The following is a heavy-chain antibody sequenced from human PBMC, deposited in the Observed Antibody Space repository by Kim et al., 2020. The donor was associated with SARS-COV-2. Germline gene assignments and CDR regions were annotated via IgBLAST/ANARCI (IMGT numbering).Heavy chain of an antibody. CDR1: GFTFSSYS. Sequence: GGSLRLSCATSGFTFSSYSMNWVRQAPGKGLEWVSHVSGSGTTTKYADSVKGRFTISRDNAKNSLYQQMSGLRAEDTAVYYCVRDNYWAFDIWGQEAMVT. CDR3: VRDNYWAFDI. D-gene: IGHD2-15*01. CDR2: VSGSGTTT. V-gene: IGHV3-48*04. J-gene: IGHJ3*02.